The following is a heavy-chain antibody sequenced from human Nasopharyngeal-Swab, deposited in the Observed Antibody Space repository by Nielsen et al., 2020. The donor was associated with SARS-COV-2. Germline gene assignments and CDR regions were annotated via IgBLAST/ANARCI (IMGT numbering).Heavy chain of an antibody. J-gene: IGHJ6*03. Sequence: ASVKVSCKASGYTFSGSYDINWVRQATGQGLEWMGWMNPNSGNTGYAQKFQGRVTMTRNTSISTAYMELSSLRSEDTAVYYCARGLIVATIFHYYYYMDVWGKGTTVTVSS. CDR2: MNPNSGNT. V-gene: IGHV1-8*01. CDR1: GYTFSGSYD. D-gene: IGHD5-12*01. CDR3: ARGLIVATIFHYYYYMDV.